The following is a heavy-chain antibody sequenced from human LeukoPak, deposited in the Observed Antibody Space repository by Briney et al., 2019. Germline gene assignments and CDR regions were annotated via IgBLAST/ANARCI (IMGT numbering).Heavy chain of an antibody. D-gene: IGHD6-19*01. CDR1: GFTFDDYA. J-gene: IGHJ4*02. V-gene: IGHV3-9*01. Sequence: GRSLRLSCAASGFTFDDYAMHWVRQAPGNGLEWVSGISWNSGSIGYADSVKGRFTISRDNAKNSLYLQMNSLRAEDTALYYCAKGSQSVAGSDYWGQGTLVTVSS. CDR2: ISWNSGSI. CDR3: AKGSQSVAGSDY.